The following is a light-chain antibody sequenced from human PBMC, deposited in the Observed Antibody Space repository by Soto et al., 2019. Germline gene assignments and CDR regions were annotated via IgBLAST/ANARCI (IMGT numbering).Light chain of an antibody. CDR3: QQYNNWPPDT. CDR1: QSVSSSY. J-gene: IGKJ4*01. V-gene: IGKV3-20*01. Sequence: EIVLTQSPGTLSLSPGERATLSCRASQSVSSSYLAWYQQKPGQAPRLLIYGASSRATGIPDRFSGSGSGTDFTLTISRLEPEDFAVYYCQQYNNWPPDTFGGGTKVDIK. CDR2: GAS.